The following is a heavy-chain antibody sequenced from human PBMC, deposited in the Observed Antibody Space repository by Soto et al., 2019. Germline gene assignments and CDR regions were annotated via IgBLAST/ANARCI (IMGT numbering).Heavy chain of an antibody. CDR1: GGSFSGYY. V-gene: IGHV4-34*01. Sequence: PSETLSLTCAVYGGSFSGYYWSWIRQPPRKGLEWIGEINHSGSTNYNPSLKSRVTISVDTSKNQFSLKLSSVTAADTAVYYCARGEGGFQHWGQGTLVTVSS. CDR3: ARGEGGFQH. J-gene: IGHJ1*01. CDR2: INHSGST.